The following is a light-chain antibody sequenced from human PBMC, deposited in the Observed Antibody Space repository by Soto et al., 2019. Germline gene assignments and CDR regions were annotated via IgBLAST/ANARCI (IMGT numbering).Light chain of an antibody. Sequence: QSVLTQPASVSGSPGQSITISCTGTSSDVGAYNYVSWFQQHPGKAPKLKIYEVSNRPSGVSNRFSGSKSGYTASLTISELQAEDEADYYCTSFTSSSTWVFGGGTKLTVL. CDR1: SSDVGAYNY. CDR3: TSFTSSSTWV. V-gene: IGLV2-14*03. J-gene: IGLJ3*02. CDR2: EVS.